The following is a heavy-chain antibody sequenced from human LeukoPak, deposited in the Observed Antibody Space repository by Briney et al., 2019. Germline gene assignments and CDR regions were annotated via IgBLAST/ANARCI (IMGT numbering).Heavy chain of an antibody. CDR2: IYYSGST. CDR1: GGSISSSSYY. D-gene: IGHD3-10*01. Sequence: SETLSLTCTVSGGSISSSSYYWGWIRQPPGKGLEWIGSIYYSGSTYYNPSLKSRVTISVDTSKNQFSLKLSSVTAADTAVYYCARDYAGVTMVRGVYFDYWGQGTLVTVSS. CDR3: ARDYAGVTMVRGVYFDY. V-gene: IGHV4-39*07. J-gene: IGHJ4*02.